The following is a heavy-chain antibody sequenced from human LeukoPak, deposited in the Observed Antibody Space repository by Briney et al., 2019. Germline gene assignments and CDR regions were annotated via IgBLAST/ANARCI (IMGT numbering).Heavy chain of an antibody. CDR2: IYYSGST. J-gene: IGHJ4*02. CDR3: ARGYSSGYYFNY. V-gene: IGHV4-30-4*01. Sequence: PSETLSLTCTVSGGSMNSGDYYRSWIRQPPGKGLEWIGYIYYSGSTYYNPSLKSRVTISVDTSKNQFSLKLSSVTAADTAVYYCARGYSSGYYFNYWGQGTLVTVSS. D-gene: IGHD3-22*01. CDR1: GGSMNSGDYY.